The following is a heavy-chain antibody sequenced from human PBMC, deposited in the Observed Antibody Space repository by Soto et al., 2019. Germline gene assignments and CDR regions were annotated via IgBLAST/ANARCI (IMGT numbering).Heavy chain of an antibody. V-gene: IGHV1-2*02. CDR2: INPNSGGT. D-gene: IGHD3-10*01. CDR3: ARARAWFGELFVFDY. J-gene: IGHJ4*02. Sequence: ASVKVSCKASGYTFTGYYMHWVRQAPGQGLEWMGWINPNSGGTNYAQKFQGRVTMTRDTSIGTAYMELSRLRSDDTAVYYCARARAWFGELFVFDYWGQGTLVTVSS. CDR1: GYTFTGYY.